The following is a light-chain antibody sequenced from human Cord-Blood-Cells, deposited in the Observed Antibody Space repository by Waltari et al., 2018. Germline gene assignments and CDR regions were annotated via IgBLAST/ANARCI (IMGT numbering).Light chain of an antibody. CDR2: GKH. J-gene: IGLJ2*01. CDR1: SLRSYY. V-gene: IGLV3-19*01. CDR3: NSRDSSGNHLVV. Sequence: SSELTQDPAVSVALGQTVRITCQGDSLRSYYASWYQQKPGQAPVLVIYGKHNRPSGIPDRFPGSSSGNTASLTITGAQAEDEADYYCNSRDSSGNHLVVFGGGTKLTVL.